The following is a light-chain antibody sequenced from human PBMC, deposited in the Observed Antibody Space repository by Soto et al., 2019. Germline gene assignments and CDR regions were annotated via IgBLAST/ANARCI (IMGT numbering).Light chain of an antibody. CDR2: SAS. CDR1: QSVSSNY. CDR3: QQYGGSPRVT. J-gene: IGKJ4*01. Sequence: EIVLTQSPGTLSLSPGERVTLSCRASQSVSSNYLAWYQQKPGQAPRLLIYSASSRATGITYRFSGSGSGTDFTLTISRLEPEDFAVYYCQQYGGSPRVTFGGAPKVEIK. V-gene: IGKV3-20*01.